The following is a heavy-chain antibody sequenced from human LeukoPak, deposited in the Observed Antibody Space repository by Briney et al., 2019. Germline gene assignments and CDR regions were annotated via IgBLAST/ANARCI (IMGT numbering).Heavy chain of an antibody. Sequence: GGSLTLSCAVSGFTSSTAWLTWVRQAPGKGPEWVADMRQDGSDKYYLDSVRGRFTISRDKSRNSLYLQMNSLRVEDTAVYYCARNFYETTGFYYDAFDIWGQGTAVTVSS. D-gene: IGHD3-22*01. CDR3: ARNFYETTGFYYDAFDI. CDR2: MRQDGSDK. V-gene: IGHV3-7*01. CDR1: GFTSSTAW. J-gene: IGHJ3*02.